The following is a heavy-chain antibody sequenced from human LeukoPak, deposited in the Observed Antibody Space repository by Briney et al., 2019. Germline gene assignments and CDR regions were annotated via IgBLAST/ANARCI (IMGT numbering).Heavy chain of an antibody. V-gene: IGHV3-15*01. CDR1: GFTFSNAW. Sequence: PGGSLRLSCAASGFTFSNAWMSWVRQAPGKGLEWVGRIKSKTDGGTTDYAAPVKGRFTISRDDSKNTLYLQMNSLKTEDTAVYYCTTDRGDGYNRYEGAFDIWGQGTMVTVSS. CDR3: TTDRGDGYNRYEGAFDI. J-gene: IGHJ3*02. CDR2: IKSKTDGGTT. D-gene: IGHD5-24*01.